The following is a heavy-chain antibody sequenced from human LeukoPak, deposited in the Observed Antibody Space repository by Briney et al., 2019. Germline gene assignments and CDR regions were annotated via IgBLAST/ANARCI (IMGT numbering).Heavy chain of an antibody. Sequence: ASVKVSCKASGYTFTGYYMHWVRQAPGQGLEWMGIITPSGGSTSYAQKFQGRVTMTRNTSISTAYMELSSLRSEDTAVYYCARGRNNWNGGGWFDPWGQGTLVTVSS. CDR2: ITPSGGST. D-gene: IGHD1-1*01. J-gene: IGHJ5*02. CDR3: ARGRNNWNGGGWFDP. CDR1: GYTFTGYY. V-gene: IGHV1-46*01.